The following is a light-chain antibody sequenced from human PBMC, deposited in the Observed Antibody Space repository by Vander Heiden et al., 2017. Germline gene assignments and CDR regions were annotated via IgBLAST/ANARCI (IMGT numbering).Light chain of an antibody. CDR2: AAS. Sequence: DIQMTQSPSSVPASVGDRVTITCRASQGISTWLTWYQQKPGKAPKLLIYAASNLQSGVPSRFSGSGSGTDFTFTISSLQPEDFATYSCPQANSFPHTFGGGTTVEIK. CDR1: QGISTW. V-gene: IGKV1-12*01. J-gene: IGKJ4*01. CDR3: PQANSFPHT.